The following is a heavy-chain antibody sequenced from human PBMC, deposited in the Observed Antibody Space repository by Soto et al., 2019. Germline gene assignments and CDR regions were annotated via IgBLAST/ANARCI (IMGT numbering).Heavy chain of an antibody. Sequence: GGSLRLSCAASGFTFSSYWMHWVRQAPGKGLVWVSRINSDGSSTSYADSVKGRFTISRDNAKNTLYLQMNSLRAEDTAVYYCARGGLAKDDFWSGYYAWGQGTLVTVSS. J-gene: IGHJ5*02. CDR1: GFTFSSYW. CDR2: INSDGSST. CDR3: ARGGLAKDDFWSGYYA. V-gene: IGHV3-74*01. D-gene: IGHD3-3*01.